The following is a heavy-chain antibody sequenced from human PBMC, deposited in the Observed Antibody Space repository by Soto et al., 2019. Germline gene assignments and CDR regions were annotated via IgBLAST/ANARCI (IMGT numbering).Heavy chain of an antibody. J-gene: IGHJ4*02. D-gene: IGHD1-26*01. CDR2: IYHSGST. V-gene: IGHV4-59*06. CDR3: ARDRNGGSSYFDY. CDR1: GGSISSYY. Sequence: SETLSLTCTVSGGSISSYYWSWIRQHPGKGLEWIGYIYHSGSTYYNPSLKSRVTISVDTSKNQFSLKLSSVTAADTAVYYCARDRNGGSSYFDYWGQGTLVTVSS.